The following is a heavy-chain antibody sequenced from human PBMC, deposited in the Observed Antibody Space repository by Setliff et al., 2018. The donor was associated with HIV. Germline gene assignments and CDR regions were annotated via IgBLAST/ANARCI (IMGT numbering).Heavy chain of an antibody. V-gene: IGHV4-61*09. CDR1: GGSISSGSYY. Sequence: SETLSLTCTVSGGSISSGSYYWSWIRQPAGKGLEWIGHIYTSGTTNFNPSLQSRVTISVDTSKNQFSLKLSSVTAADTAVYYCARGRHYSSSAPFAIDFWGQGMLVTVSS. D-gene: IGHD6-6*01. J-gene: IGHJ4*02. CDR3: ARGRHYSSSAPFAIDF. CDR2: IYTSGTT.